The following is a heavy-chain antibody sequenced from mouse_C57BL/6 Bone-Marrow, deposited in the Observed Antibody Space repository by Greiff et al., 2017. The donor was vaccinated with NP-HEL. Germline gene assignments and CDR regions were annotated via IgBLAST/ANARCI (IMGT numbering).Heavy chain of an antibody. CDR1: GFSLTSYG. CDR3: ATSAQATLFAY. Sequence: VQGVESGPGLVAPSQSLSITCTVSGFSLTSYGVDWVRQSPGKGLEWLGVIWGVGSTNYNSALKSRLSISKDNSKSQVFLKMNSLQTDDTAMYYCATSAQATLFAYWGQGTLVTVSA. D-gene: IGHD3-2*02. V-gene: IGHV2-6*01. CDR2: IWGVGST. J-gene: IGHJ3*01.